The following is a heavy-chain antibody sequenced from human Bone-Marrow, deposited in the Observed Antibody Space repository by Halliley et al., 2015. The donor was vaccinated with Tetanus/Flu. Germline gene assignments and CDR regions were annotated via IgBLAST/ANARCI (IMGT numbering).Heavy chain of an antibody. V-gene: IGHV5-51*03. D-gene: IGHD6-19*01. J-gene: IGHJ4*02. CDR2: IYPGGSNT. CDR1: GYTFTSYW. CDR3: ARRIAVANTGHYFDY. Sequence: VQLVQPGAEVKKPGESLKISCKGSGYTFTSYWIVWVRQMPGRGLEWMGIIYPGGSNTRYSPSFQGHVTISADRSITTAYLQWSSLQAADTAVYYCARRIAVANTGHYFDYWGQGTLVTVSS.